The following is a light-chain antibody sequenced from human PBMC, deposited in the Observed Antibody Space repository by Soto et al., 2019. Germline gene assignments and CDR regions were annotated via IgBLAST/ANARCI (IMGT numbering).Light chain of an antibody. Sequence: DIVMTQTPLSSPVTLGQPASISCRSSQSLVHSDGNTYLGWLQQRPGQPQRLLIYKISDRFSGVPDRFSGTGAGTDFTLITSRVEVEDFGVYYCMQRTHSPWTFGQGTKVEIK. CDR1: QSLVHSDGNTY. CDR3: MQRTHSPWT. J-gene: IGKJ1*01. V-gene: IGKV2-24*01. CDR2: KIS.